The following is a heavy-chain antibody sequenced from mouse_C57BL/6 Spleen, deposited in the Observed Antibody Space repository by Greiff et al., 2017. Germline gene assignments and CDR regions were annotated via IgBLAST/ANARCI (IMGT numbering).Heavy chain of an antibody. CDR1: GYTFTDYE. J-gene: IGHJ1*03. CDR3: TRMGSTMVTTRYFDV. CDR2: IDPETGGT. V-gene: IGHV1-15*01. D-gene: IGHD2-2*01. Sequence: QVQLQQSGAELVRPGASVTLSCKASGYTFTDYEMHWVKQTPVHGLEWIGAIDPETGGTAYNQKFKGKAILTADKSASTAYMELRSLTSEDSAVYYCTRMGSTMVTTRYFDVWGTGTTVTVSS.